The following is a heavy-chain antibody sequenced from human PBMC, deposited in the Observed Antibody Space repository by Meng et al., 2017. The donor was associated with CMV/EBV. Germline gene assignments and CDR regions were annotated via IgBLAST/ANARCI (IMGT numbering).Heavy chain of an antibody. J-gene: IGHJ4*02. V-gene: IGHV1-69*05. Sequence: SVKVSCKASGGTFSSYAISWVRQAPGQGLEWMGGIIPIFGTANYAQKVQGRVTITTDESTSTAYMELSSLRSEDTAVYYCARESGGYCSSTSCPIDYWGQGTLVTVSS. CDR3: ARESGGYCSSTSCPIDY. CDR1: GGTFSSYA. CDR2: IIPIFGTA. D-gene: IGHD2-2*01.